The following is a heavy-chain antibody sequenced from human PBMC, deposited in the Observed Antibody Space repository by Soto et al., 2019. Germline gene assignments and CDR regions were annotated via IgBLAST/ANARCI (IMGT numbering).Heavy chain of an antibody. CDR3: ATEVRGFYYMDV. V-gene: IGHV1-46*01. CDR1: GYTFTSYY. CDR2: INPSGGST. J-gene: IGHJ6*03. Sequence: QVQLVQSGAEVKKPGASVEVSCKASGYTFTSYYMHWVRQAPGQGLEWMGIINPSGGSTSYAQKFQGRVTMTRDTSTSTVYMELSSLRSEDTAVYYCATEVRGFYYMDVWGKGTTVTVSS.